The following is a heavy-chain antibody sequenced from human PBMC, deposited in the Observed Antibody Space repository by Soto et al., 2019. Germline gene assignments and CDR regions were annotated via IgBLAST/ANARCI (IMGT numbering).Heavy chain of an antibody. CDR3: AFKATANPYY. D-gene: IGHD2-21*02. J-gene: IGHJ4*02. V-gene: IGHV3-23*01. CDR1: GFTFRNYG. CDR2: ISGSDDST. Sequence: EVQLLESGGGLVQPGGSLRLSCAASGFTFRNYGMSWVRQAPGKGLEWVSGISGSDDSTYYADSVKGRFTISRDNSERMLYLQMNSLRAEDTAVYYCAFKATANPYYWGQGTLVIVSS.